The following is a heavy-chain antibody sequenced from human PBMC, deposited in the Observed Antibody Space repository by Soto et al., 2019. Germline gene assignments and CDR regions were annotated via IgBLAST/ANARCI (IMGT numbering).Heavy chain of an antibody. Sequence: GGSLRLSCAASGFTVSSNYMSWVRQAPGKGLEWVSVIYSGGSTYYADSVKGRFTISRDNSKNTLYLQMNSLRAEDTAVYYCARGYCSGGSCYSAKYFDYWGQGTLVTVSS. CDR1: GFTVSSNY. D-gene: IGHD2-15*01. CDR2: IYSGGST. V-gene: IGHV3-53*01. CDR3: ARGYCSGGSCYSAKYFDY. J-gene: IGHJ4*02.